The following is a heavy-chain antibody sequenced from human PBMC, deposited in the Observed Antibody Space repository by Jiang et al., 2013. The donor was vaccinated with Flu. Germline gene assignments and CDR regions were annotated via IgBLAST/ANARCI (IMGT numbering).Heavy chain of an antibody. J-gene: IGHJ3*02. D-gene: IGHD3-22*01. CDR1: GYTFTSYA. V-gene: IGHV1-3*01. CDR2: INAGNGNT. Sequence: SGAEVKKPGASVKVSCKASGYTFTSYAMHWVRQAPGQRLEWMGWINAGNGNTKYSQKFQGRVTITRDTSASTAYMELSSLRSEDTAVYYCARGEDYYDSSGYPIAAFDIWGQGTMVTVSS. CDR3: ARGEDYYDSSGYPIAAFDI.